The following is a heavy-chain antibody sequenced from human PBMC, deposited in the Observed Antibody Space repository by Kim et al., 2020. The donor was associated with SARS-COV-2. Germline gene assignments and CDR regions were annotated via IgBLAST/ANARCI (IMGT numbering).Heavy chain of an antibody. Sequence: SVKVSCKASGNTFNKFAISWVRQTPGQGLEWMGKISPTLGITDYEEKFQGRVTLTADKSTNTVYMELSSLRSEDTAVYYCASGFSFLEWLWHYWGQGPLVTVSS. CDR2: ISPTLGIT. D-gene: IGHD3-3*02. CDR1: GNTFNKFA. CDR3: ASGFSFLEWLWHY. V-gene: IGHV1-69*04. J-gene: IGHJ4*02.